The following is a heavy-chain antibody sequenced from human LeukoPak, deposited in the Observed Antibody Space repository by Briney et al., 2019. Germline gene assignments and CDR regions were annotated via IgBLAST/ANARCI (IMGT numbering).Heavy chain of an antibody. CDR1: GSSIRTYTH. J-gene: IGHJ5*02. Sequence: SETLSLTCTVSGSSIRTYTHWGWIRQPPGKGLEWIGSIHHTGKTYYNPSLESRVTISVDTSMNQFSPKLSSVSAADTAFCFCLNSGSNYEAVSWGQGTLVTVSS. CDR2: IHHTGKT. D-gene: IGHD5-18*01. CDR3: LNSGSNYEAVS. V-gene: IGHV4-38-2*02.